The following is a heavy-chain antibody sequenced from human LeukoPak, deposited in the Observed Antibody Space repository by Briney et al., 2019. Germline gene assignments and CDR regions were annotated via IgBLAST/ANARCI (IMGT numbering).Heavy chain of an antibody. V-gene: IGHV1-2*02. CDR2: IDPYSGGT. CDR1: GYTFIGYY. J-gene: IGHJ3*02. D-gene: IGHD6-19*01. CDR3: ARDGVAGSSDAFDI. Sequence: ASVKVSCKASGYTFIGYYMHWVRQAPEQGLEWMGWIDPYSGGTHFAQRFQGRVSMTLDTSISTAYMELTRLTSDDTAVYYCARDGVAGSSDAFDIWGQGTMVTVSA.